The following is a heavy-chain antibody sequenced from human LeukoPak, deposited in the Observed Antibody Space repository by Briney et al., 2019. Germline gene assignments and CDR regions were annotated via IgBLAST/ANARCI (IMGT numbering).Heavy chain of an antibody. J-gene: IGHJ4*02. CDR1: GFTFSSYW. D-gene: IGHD3-10*01. Sequence: GGSLRLSCAASGFTFSSYWMSWVRQAPGKGLEWVAVISYDGSNKYYADSVKGRFTISRDISKNTLYLQMTSLRAEDTAVYYCAKDRGLITMVRGVYFDYWGQGTLVTVSS. CDR2: ISYDGSNK. V-gene: IGHV3-30*18. CDR3: AKDRGLITMVRGVYFDY.